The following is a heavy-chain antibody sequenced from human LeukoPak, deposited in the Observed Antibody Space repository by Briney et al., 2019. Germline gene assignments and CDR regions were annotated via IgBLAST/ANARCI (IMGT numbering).Heavy chain of an antibody. V-gene: IGHV1-3*01. J-gene: IGHJ5*02. CDR2: INAGNGNT. CDR1: GYTFTSYA. CDR3: ARGRRLLWFGEPNWFDP. D-gene: IGHD3-10*01. Sequence: ASVKVSCKASGYTFTSYAMHWVRQAPGQRLEWMGWINAGNGNTKYSQKFQGRVTITRDTSVSTAYMELSSLRSEDTAVYYCARGRRLLWFGEPNWFDPWGQGTLVTVSS.